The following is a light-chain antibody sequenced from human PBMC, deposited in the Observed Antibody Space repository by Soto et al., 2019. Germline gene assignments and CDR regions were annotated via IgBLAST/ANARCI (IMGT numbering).Light chain of an antibody. J-gene: IGKJ3*01. CDR2: GAY. CDR1: QSVSNNY. V-gene: IGKV3-20*01. CDR3: QQYGSSPLT. Sequence: EIVLTQSPGTLSLSPGERGILSCRASQSVSNNYLAWYQQKPGQAPRLLIYGAYTRVTGIPDRFSGSGSGTDLNLTISRLEPEDFAVYYCQQYGSSPLTFGPGTKVDI.